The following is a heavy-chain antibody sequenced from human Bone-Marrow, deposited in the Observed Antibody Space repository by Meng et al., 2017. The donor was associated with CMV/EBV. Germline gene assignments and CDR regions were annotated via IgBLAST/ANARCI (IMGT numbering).Heavy chain of an antibody. CDR1: GFTFSSYS. CDR3: AKDRGSLLWFGETPDY. Sequence: GESLKISCAASGFTFSSYSMNWVRQAPGKGLEWVAFIRHDGSNKYYADSVKGRFTISRDNSKNTLYLQMNSLRAEDTAVYYCAKDRGSLLWFGETPDYWGQGTLVTVSS. V-gene: IGHV3-30*02. CDR2: IRHDGSNK. D-gene: IGHD3-10*01. J-gene: IGHJ4*02.